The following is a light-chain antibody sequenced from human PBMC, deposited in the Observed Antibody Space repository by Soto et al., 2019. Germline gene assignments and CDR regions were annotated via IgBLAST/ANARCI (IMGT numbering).Light chain of an antibody. CDR2: DAS. CDR3: QQRSDWPST. V-gene: IGKV3-11*01. J-gene: IGKJ4*01. CDR1: QGVGSY. Sequence: EIVLTQSPASLSLSPGDRATLSCRASQGVGSYLGWYQQRPGQAPRLLIYDASNRATGIPARFSGNGSGTDFTLTISSLEPEDFAVYYCQQRSDWPSTFGGGTKVEIK.